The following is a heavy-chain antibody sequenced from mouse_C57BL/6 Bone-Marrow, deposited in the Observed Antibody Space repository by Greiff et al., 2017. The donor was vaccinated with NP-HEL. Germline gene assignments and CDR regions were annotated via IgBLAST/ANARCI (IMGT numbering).Heavy chain of an antibody. CDR1: GYSITSGYY. Sequence: EVHLVESGPGLVKPSQSLSLTCSVTGYSITSGYYWNWIRQFPGNKLEWMGYISYDGSNNYNPSLKNRISITRDTSKNQFFLKLNSVTTEDTATYYCARGYYGSSGFAYWGQGTLVTVSA. CDR2: ISYDGSN. D-gene: IGHD1-1*01. V-gene: IGHV3-6*01. J-gene: IGHJ3*01. CDR3: ARGYYGSSGFAY.